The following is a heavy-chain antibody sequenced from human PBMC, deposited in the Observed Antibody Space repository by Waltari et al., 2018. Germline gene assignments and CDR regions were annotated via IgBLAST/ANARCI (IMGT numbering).Heavy chain of an antibody. J-gene: IGHJ1*01. Sequence: QVQLQQWGAGLLKPSETLSLTCAVYGGSLSAYSWSWIRQPPGKGLEWIGEVDHSGSTNYNPSLKSRVTISVDTSKNQFSLKLSSVTAADTAVYYCARGGRWAEYFQHWGQGTLVTVSS. CDR2: VDHSGST. CDR3: ARGGRWAEYFQH. CDR1: GGSLSAYS. V-gene: IGHV4-34*01. D-gene: IGHD4-17*01.